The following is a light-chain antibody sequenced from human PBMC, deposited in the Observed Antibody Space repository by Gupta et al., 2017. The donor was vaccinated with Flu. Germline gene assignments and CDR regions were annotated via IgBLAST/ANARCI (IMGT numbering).Light chain of an antibody. CDR3: SSYAGSNDFV. Sequence: QSALTQPPSASGSPGQSVTISCTGTSSDVGGFNYVSWYQHHPGKAPKLMIYDVNKRPSGVPDRFSGSKSGNTASLTVSGLQAEDEADYYCSSYAGSNDFVFGGGTKLTVL. J-gene: IGLJ2*01. CDR2: DVN. V-gene: IGLV2-8*01. CDR1: SSDVGGFNY.